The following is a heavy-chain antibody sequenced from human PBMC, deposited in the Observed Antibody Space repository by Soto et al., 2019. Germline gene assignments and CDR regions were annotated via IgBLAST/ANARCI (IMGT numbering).Heavy chain of an antibody. CDR2: MNPNSGNT. Sequence: ASVKVSCKASGYTFTSYDINWVRQATGQGPEWMGWMNPNSGNTGYAQKLQGRVTMTRNTSISTAYMELSSLRSEDTAVYYCARAGPYYYYYYMDVWGKGTTVTVSS. J-gene: IGHJ6*03. CDR1: GYTFTSYD. V-gene: IGHV1-8*01. CDR3: ARAGPYYYYYYMDV.